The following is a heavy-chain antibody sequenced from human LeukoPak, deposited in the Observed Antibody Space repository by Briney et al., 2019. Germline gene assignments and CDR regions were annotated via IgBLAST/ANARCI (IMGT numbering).Heavy chain of an antibody. D-gene: IGHD3-16*02. J-gene: IGHJ4*02. V-gene: IGHV3-66*01. CDR2: IYSGGNT. Sequence: GGSLRLSCAASGFTVSSNYMSWVRQAPAKGLEWVSIIYSGGNTYHADSVRGRFTISRDNSKNTLYLQMNSLSAEDTAVYYCARAGRLRLGELSLYREGYLDYWGQGTLVTVSS. CDR3: ARAGRLRLGELSLYREGYLDY. CDR1: GFTVSSNY.